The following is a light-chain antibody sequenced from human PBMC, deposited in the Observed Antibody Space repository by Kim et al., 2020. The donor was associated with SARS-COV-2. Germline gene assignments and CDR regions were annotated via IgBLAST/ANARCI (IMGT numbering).Light chain of an antibody. CDR1: QGISNY. CDR2: AAS. Sequence: AAGGDRAPITCRASQGISNYFAWYQHTPGTVPKLLICAASTVHSGVPSRFSGGGSGTDFTLTISSLQPEDVATYYCHMYNNAPWTFGQGTKVDIK. V-gene: IGKV1-27*01. J-gene: IGKJ1*01. CDR3: HMYNNAPWT.